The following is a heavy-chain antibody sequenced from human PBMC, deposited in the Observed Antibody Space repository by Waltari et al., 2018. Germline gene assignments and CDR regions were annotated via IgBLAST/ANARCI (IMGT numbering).Heavy chain of an antibody. Sequence: QVQLVQSGAEVKKPGVSVKVSCKVSGYTVTELSMHWVRQAPGKGLAWMGCCDPEDGETIYAQKFHGRVTMTEDTSTDTAYMELSSLRSEDTAVYYCATSDCGGDCYSFDYWGQGTLVTVSS. J-gene: IGHJ4*02. D-gene: IGHD2-21*01. CDR1: GYTVTELS. V-gene: IGHV1-24*01. CDR3: ATSDCGGDCYSFDY. CDR2: CDPEDGET.